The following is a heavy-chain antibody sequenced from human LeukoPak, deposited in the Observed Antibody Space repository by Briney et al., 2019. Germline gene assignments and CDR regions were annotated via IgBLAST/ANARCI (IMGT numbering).Heavy chain of an antibody. CDR2: IIPILGIA. CDR1: GGTFSSYT. J-gene: IGHJ5*02. CDR3: ARASGWYNWFGP. D-gene: IGHD6-19*01. Sequence: GSSVKVSCKASGGTFSSYTISWVRQAPGQGLEWMGRIIPILGIANYAQKFQGRVTITADKSTSTAYMELSSLRSEDTAVYYCARASGWYNWFGPWGQGTLVTVSS. V-gene: IGHV1-69*02.